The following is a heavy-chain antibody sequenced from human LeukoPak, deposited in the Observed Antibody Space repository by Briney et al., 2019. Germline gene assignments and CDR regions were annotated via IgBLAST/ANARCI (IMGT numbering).Heavy chain of an antibody. CDR2: ISTYNANT. Sequence: ASVKVSCKASGYTFTSYTITWVRQAPGQGLEWMGWISTYNANTHYAQKFQGRVTMATDTSTSTAYMELRTLRSDDTAVYYCARPSTPYYYDTSGPPDYWGQGTLVTVSS. CDR3: ARPSTPYYYDTSGPPDY. CDR1: GYTFTSYT. J-gene: IGHJ4*02. D-gene: IGHD3-22*01. V-gene: IGHV1-18*01.